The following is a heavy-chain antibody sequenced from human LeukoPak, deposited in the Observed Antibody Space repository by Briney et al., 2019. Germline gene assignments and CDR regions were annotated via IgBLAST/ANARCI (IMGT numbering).Heavy chain of an antibody. V-gene: IGHV3-15*01. CDR2: IKAKAHGGTI. CDR3: TTDGVGVEGATYDN. J-gene: IGHJ4*02. CDR1: GFTFSNAW. D-gene: IGHD1-26*01. Sequence: GGSLRLSCAASGFTFSNAWMAWVRQAPGKGLEWVGRIKAKAHGGTIEYAAPVKGRFTISRDDLKNTQYLQMNSLKTEDTAVYYCTTDGVGVEGATYDNWGQGTLVSVSS.